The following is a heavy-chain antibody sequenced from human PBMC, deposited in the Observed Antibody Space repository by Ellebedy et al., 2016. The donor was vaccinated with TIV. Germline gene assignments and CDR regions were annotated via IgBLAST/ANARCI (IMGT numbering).Heavy chain of an antibody. CDR3: ARIQDGYGDYGGFDY. CDR2: IFSNDEK. Sequence: SGPTLVKPTETLTLTCTVSGFSLSNAIMGVSWIRQPPGKALEWLAHIFSNDEKSYSTSLKSRLTISKDTSKSQVVLTMTNMDPVDTATYYCARIQDGYGDYGGFDYWGQGTLVTVSS. CDR1: GFSLSNAIMG. D-gene: IGHD4-17*01. J-gene: IGHJ4*02. V-gene: IGHV2-26*01.